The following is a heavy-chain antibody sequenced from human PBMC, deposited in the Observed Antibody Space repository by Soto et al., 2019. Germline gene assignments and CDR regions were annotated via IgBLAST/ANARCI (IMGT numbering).Heavy chain of an antibody. CDR1: GFTFSSYS. V-gene: IGHV3-21*01. CDR3: ARDLSVVTIFGVVRWFDP. D-gene: IGHD3-3*01. J-gene: IGHJ5*02. Sequence: GGSLRLSCAASGFTFSSYSMNWVRQAPGKGLEWVSSISSSSSYIYYADSVKGRFTISRDNAKNSLYLQMNSLRAEDTAVYYCARDLSVVTIFGVVRWFDPWGQGTLVTV. CDR2: ISSSSSYI.